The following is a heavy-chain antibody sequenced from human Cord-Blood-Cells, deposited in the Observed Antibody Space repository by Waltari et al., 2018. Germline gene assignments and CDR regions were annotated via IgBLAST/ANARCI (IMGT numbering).Heavy chain of an antibody. CDR3: ARYEEGCSSTSCYFDY. CDR1: GGTFSSYA. D-gene: IGHD2-2*01. Sequence: QVQLVQSGAEVKKPGSSVKVSCKASGGTFSSYAISWVRQAPGQGLEWMGRIIPILGIANYAQKFQGRVTITADKSTSTAYMELSSLRSEDTAVYYCARYEEGCSSTSCYFDYWGQGTLVTVSS. J-gene: IGHJ4*02. V-gene: IGHV1-69*09. CDR2: IIPILGIA.